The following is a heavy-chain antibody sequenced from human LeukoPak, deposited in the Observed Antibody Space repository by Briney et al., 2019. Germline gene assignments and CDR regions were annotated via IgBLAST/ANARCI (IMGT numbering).Heavy chain of an antibody. D-gene: IGHD3-22*01. J-gene: IGHJ2*01. CDR2: VYANGIT. V-gene: IGHV4-4*08. Sequence: SETLSLTCTVSGGSIFNYYWHWIRQSPGPGLEWVGYVYANGITAYNPSLRSRGSMSIDTSRSQFSLRLRSVTAADPATCYCSRRVYYDASGYHPTAGYFDLWGRGTLVSVSS. CDR1: GGSIFNYY. CDR3: SRRVYYDASGYHPTAGYFDL.